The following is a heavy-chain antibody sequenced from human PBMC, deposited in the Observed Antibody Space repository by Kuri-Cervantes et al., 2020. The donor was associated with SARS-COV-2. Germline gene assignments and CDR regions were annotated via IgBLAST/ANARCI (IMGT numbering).Heavy chain of an antibody. D-gene: IGHD1-14*01. CDR1: GFTFSNYG. V-gene: IGHV3-30*02. Sequence: GGSLRLSCAASGFTFSNYGMNWVRQPPGKGLEWVAFIRYDGSNKYYADSVKGRFTISRDNSKNTLYLQMNSLRAEDTAVYYCATKPPGVNDAFDIWGQGTMVTVSS. J-gene: IGHJ3*02. CDR3: ATKPPGVNDAFDI. CDR2: IRYDGSNK.